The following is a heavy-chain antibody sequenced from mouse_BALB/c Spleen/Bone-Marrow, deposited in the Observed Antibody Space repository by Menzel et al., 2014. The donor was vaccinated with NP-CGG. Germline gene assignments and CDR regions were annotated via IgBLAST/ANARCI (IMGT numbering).Heavy chain of an antibody. CDR1: GSSLTGYG. V-gene: IGHV2-6-7*01. D-gene: IGHD1-1*01. Sequence: QVELQQPGLGLVPPSQSLFITCTVPGSSLTGYGVNWVRQPPGKGLEWLGMIRGDGSTDYNSALKSILSISNDNSKSEVFLKMNILQTDDTATYYCASISTVVADYAMDCWNQRATVTISS. J-gene: IGHJ4*01. CDR2: IRGDGST. CDR3: ASISTVVADYAMDC.